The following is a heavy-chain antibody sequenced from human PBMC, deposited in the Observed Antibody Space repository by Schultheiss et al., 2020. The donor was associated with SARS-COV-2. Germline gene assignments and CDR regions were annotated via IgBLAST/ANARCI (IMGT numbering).Heavy chain of an antibody. CDR2: IIPIFGTA. CDR3: ARGYLERGKNFDY. CDR1: GYTLSELS. D-gene: IGHD1-1*01. Sequence: SVKVSCKVSGYTLSELSIHWVRQTPGKGLEWMGGIIPIFGTANYAQKFQGRVTITADESTSIAYMELSSLRSEDTAVYYCARGYLERGKNFDYWGQGTLVTVSS. J-gene: IGHJ4*02. V-gene: IGHV1-69*13.